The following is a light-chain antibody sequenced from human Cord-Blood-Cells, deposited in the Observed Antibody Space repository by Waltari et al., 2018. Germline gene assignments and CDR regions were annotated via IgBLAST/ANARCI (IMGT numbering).Light chain of an antibody. CDR1: QSVSSSY. CDR2: GAS. J-gene: IGKJ2*03. V-gene: IGKV3-20*01. CDR3: QQYGSAPYS. Sequence: TLLTPSPGTLSLSPGERATLSCKASQSVSSSYLAGYQQKPGQAPRLLIYGASSRATCIPDRVSGSGSGTDFTLTISRLEPEDCAVYYCQQYGSAPYSFGQGTKLEIK.